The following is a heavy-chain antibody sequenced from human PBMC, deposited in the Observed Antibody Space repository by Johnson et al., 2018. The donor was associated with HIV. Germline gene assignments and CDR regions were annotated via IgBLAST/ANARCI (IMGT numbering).Heavy chain of an antibody. J-gene: IGHJ3*02. Sequence: VQLVESGGGVVRPGGSLRLSCAASGFSFDDYDMSWVRQAPGKGPEWVSGINWNGDSTGYADSVKGRFTISRDNAKNSLYLQMNSLRAEDTAVYYCARDMKGQPVRSDGAFGIWGQGTMVTVSS. CDR3: ARDMKGQPVRSDGAFGI. D-gene: IGHD3-16*01. CDR2: INWNGDST. V-gene: IGHV3-20*04. CDR1: GFSFDDYD.